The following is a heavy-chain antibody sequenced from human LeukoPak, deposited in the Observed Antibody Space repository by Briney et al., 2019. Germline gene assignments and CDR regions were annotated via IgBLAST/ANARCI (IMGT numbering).Heavy chain of an antibody. Sequence: SVKVSCKASGGTFSSYAISWVRQAPGQGLEWMGGIIPIFGTANYAQKFQGRVTITAEESTSTAYMELSSLRSEDTAVYYCARGVVPYYYGMDVWAKGPRSPSP. CDR2: IIPIFGTA. J-gene: IGHJ6*02. V-gene: IGHV1-69*13. CDR1: GGTFSSYA. D-gene: IGHD2-2*01. CDR3: ARGVVPYYYGMDV.